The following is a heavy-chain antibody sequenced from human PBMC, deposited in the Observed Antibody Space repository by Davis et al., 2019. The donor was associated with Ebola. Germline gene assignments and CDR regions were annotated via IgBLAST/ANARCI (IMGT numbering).Heavy chain of an antibody. J-gene: IGHJ5*02. CDR1: GASFSGYY. V-gene: IGHV4-34*01. CDR3: ARTRHSVVVAATSHWFDP. Sequence: MPSETLSPTCAVHGASFSGYYWSWIRQPPGKALEWIGAINHRVCTNYNPSLKSRVTISVDTSQNQFSLKLSSVTAAETAVYYCARTRHSVVVAATSHWFDPWGQGTLVTVSS. CDR2: INHRVCT. D-gene: IGHD2-15*01.